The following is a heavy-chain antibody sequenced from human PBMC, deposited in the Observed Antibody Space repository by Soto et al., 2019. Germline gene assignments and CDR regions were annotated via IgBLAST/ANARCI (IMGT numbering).Heavy chain of an antibody. CDR2: IIPIFGTT. CDR1: GGTFSNYA. D-gene: IGHD2-21*01. J-gene: IGHJ6*02. V-gene: IGHV1-69*13. CDR3: ARGRHPSPHAPGRRRPYSHYYGMDV. Sequence: SVKVSCKASGGTFSNYAINWVRQAPGQGLEWMGGIIPIFGTTNYAQKFQGRVTITADESTSTAFMELSSLTSQDTAVYYCARGRHPSPHAPGRRRPYSHYYGMDVWGQGTTVTVSS.